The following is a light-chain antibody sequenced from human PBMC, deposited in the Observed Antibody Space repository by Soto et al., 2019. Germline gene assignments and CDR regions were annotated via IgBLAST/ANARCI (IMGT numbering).Light chain of an antibody. J-gene: IGLJ1*01. CDR3: ATWDDSLTGYV. V-gene: IGLV1-44*01. CDR1: SSNIGSHS. CDR2: NST. Sequence: QSVLTQLPSASGTPGQSVTISFSGSSSNIGSHSVNWTQQTPRPSTNHVIYNSTRVTSGVPDRLSGSQSGTSASLTISGIQSEDEADYYCATWDDSLTGYVVGTGTKVTV.